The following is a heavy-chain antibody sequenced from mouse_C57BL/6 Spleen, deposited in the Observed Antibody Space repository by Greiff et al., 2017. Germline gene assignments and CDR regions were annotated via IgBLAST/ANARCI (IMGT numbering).Heavy chain of an antibody. D-gene: IGHD1-1*01. CDR3: TRYYGSRSWFAY. Sequence: VQLQQSGAELVRPGASVKLSCTASGFNFKDYYMHWVKQRPEQGLEWIGWIDPENGDTEYTSKFQGKATITADTSSNTAYLQLSSLTSEDTAVYYCTRYYGSRSWFAYWGQGTLVTVSA. J-gene: IGHJ3*01. CDR2: IDPENGDT. V-gene: IGHV14-4*01. CDR1: GFNFKDYY.